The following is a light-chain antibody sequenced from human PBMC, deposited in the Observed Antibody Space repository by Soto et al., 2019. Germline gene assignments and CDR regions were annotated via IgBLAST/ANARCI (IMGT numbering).Light chain of an antibody. CDR3: QQYNNWPRT. CDR1: QSVSSN. CDR2: GAS. Sequence: EIAMTQSPATLSESPGERATLSRRASQSVSSNLAWYQQKPGQAPRLLINGASTRATGIPARFSGRGSGTEFTLTISSLQSEDFAVYYCQQYNNWPRTFGQGTKVEIK. J-gene: IGKJ1*01. V-gene: IGKV3-15*01.